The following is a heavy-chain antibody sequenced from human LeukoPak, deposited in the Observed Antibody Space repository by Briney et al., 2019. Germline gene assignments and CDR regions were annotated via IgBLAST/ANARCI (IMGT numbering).Heavy chain of an antibody. V-gene: IGHV3-23*01. CDR1: GFTFTDYA. Sequence: GGPLRLSCAASGFTFTDYAMNWVRQAPAQGLDWVSAISISGGSTYYADSVRGRFTISRDKSKNTLYLQMNSLRAEDTAVYYCAKVEYGSGSYGTFDMWGLGTMVTVSS. CDR2: ISISGGST. J-gene: IGHJ3*02. D-gene: IGHD3-10*01. CDR3: AKVEYGSGSYGTFDM.